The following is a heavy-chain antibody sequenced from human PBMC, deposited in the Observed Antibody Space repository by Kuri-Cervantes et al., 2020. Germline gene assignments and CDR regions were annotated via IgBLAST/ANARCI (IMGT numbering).Heavy chain of an antibody. Sequence: GESLKISCAASGVTVSNNYMNWVRQAPGKGLEWVANIKQDGSNKYYADSVKGRFTISRDNSKNTLYLQMNSLRAEDTAVYYCAKAIAPGYSYGTNWFDPWGQGTLVTVSS. J-gene: IGHJ5*02. V-gene: IGHV3-30*02. CDR1: GVTVSNNY. CDR2: IKQDGSNK. CDR3: AKAIAPGYSYGTNWFDP. D-gene: IGHD5-18*01.